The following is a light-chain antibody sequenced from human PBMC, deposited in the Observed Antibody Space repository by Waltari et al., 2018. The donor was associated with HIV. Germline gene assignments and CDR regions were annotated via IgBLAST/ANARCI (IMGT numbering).Light chain of an antibody. CDR3: QMWESGSDHPGV. V-gene: IGLV3-21*01. CDR2: YDG. Sequence: SSVVTQPPSVSVAPGKTATITCGGSNIGSKGVHGYQQKPGQAPVLVIYYDGDRPSGIPERFSGSKSGNTATLTISRVEVGDEADYYCQMWESGSDHPGVFGAGTKVTVL. CDR1: NIGSKG. J-gene: IGLJ1*01.